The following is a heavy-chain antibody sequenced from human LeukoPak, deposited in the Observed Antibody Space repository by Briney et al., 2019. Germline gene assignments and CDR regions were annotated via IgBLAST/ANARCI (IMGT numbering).Heavy chain of an antibody. Sequence: SETLSLTCAVYGGSFSGYYWSWIRQPPGKGLEWIGEINHSGSTNYNPSLKSRVTISVDTSKNQFSLKLSSVTAADTAVYYCARGHYTHYYGSGSYYPSDFDYWGQGTLVTVSS. CDR1: GGSFSGYY. V-gene: IGHV4-34*01. CDR2: INHSGST. J-gene: IGHJ4*02. CDR3: ARGHYTHYYGSGSYYPSDFDY. D-gene: IGHD3-10*01.